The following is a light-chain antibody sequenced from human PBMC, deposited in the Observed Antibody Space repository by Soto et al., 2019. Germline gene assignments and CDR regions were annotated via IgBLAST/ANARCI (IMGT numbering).Light chain of an antibody. CDR3: QQYGGSPLWT. Sequence: EIVMTQSPATLSVSPGERATLSCRASQSVSSKLAWYQQKPGQAPRLLIYGASTRATGIPARFSGSGSGTDFTLTISRLEPEDFAVYYCQQYGGSPLWTFGQGTKVDIK. J-gene: IGKJ1*01. V-gene: IGKV3-15*01. CDR1: QSVSSK. CDR2: GAS.